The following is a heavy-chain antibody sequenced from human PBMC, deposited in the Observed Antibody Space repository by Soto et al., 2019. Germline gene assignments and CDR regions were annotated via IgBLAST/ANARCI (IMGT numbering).Heavy chain of an antibody. CDR3: AKSETSVVTWYFDY. J-gene: IGHJ4*02. Sequence: GGSMRLSCAASGFTFSTYAMTWVRQAQGKGLEWVATISGSNGHTDYADSVKGGFTISRDNSKNTLYLQMNSLRVEDTAVYFCAKSETSVVTWYFDYWGQGTQVTVSS. CDR1: GFTFSTYA. CDR2: ISGSNGHT. D-gene: IGHD2-21*02. V-gene: IGHV3-23*01.